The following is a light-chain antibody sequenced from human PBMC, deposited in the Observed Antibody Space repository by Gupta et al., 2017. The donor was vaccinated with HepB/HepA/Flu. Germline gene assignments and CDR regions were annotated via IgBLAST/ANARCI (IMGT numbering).Light chain of an antibody. CDR3: CSYAGSSTFYVV. CDR1: SSDVGSFNL. V-gene: IGLV2-23*02. Sequence: QSALTQPASVSGSPGQSITISRTGTSSDVGSFNLVSWYQQQPGKAPKLMIFDVSKRPSGVANRCSGSKSGNTTSPTISGLQDEDEADYYCCSYAGSSTFYVVFGGGTKLTVL. CDR2: DVS. J-gene: IGLJ2*01.